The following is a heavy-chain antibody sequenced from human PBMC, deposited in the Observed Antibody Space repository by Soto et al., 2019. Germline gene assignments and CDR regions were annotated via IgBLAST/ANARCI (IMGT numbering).Heavy chain of an antibody. CDR1: GGTFN. J-gene: IGHJ3*02. Sequence: QVQLVQSGAEVKKPGSSVKVSCKVSGGTFNIRWVRQAPGQGLEWMGGIIPVIDTANYARKFQGRVVISADRATNIGYMEIMSLTLEDTAVYYCARGSGADAFDIWGQGRMVTVSS. V-gene: IGHV1-69*06. CDR3: ARGSGADAFDI. CDR2: IIPVIDTA. D-gene: IGHD7-27*01.